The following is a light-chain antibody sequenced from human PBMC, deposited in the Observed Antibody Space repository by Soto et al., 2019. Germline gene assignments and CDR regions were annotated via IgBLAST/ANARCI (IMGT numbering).Light chain of an antibody. V-gene: IGKV3-15*01. CDR2: GAS. Sequence: EIVMTQSPATLSVSPGERATLSCRASQSIASDLVWYQQKPGQAPRLLIYGASTRDTGIPGRFSGSGSGTEFTLTISSLQSEDFAVYYCQQYNNWPLTFGGGTKVDIK. CDR1: QSIASD. CDR3: QQYNNWPLT. J-gene: IGKJ4*01.